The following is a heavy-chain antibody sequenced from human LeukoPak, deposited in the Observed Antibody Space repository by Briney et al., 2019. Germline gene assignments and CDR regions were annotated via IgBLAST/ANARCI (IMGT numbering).Heavy chain of an antibody. D-gene: IGHD2-2*02. J-gene: IGHJ6*03. V-gene: IGHV1-18*01. CDR2: ISAYNGNT. Sequence: ASVTVSCKASGYTFTNYGISWVRQAPGQGLEGMGWISAYNGNTNYAQKLQGSVTMTTDTSTSTAYMELRSLRSDDTAVYYCARLVVPAAIGHFYYYYMDVWGKGTTVTVSS. CDR3: ARLVVPAAIGHFYYYYMDV. CDR1: GYTFTNYG.